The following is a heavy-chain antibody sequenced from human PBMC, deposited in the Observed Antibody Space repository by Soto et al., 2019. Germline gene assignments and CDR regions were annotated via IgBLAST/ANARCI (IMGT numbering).Heavy chain of an antibody. D-gene: IGHD5-12*01. CDR1: GGSISSGGHY. Sequence: LSLTCIVSGGSISSGGHYWSWIRQHPGKGLEWIGCIYYSGTTYHNPSLKSRVTISVDTSKNQFSLKLNSVTAADTAVYYCATTPLVAGDFGHFDYWGQGTPVTVSS. V-gene: IGHV4-31*03. J-gene: IGHJ4*02. CDR3: ATTPLVAGDFGHFDY. CDR2: IYYSGTT.